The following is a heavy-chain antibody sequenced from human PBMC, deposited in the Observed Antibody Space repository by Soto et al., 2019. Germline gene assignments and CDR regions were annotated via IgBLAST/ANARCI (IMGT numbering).Heavy chain of an antibody. D-gene: IGHD2-2*01. J-gene: IGHJ6*02. CDR2: IIPNFGTA. Sequence: SVKVSCKASGGTFSSYAISWVRQAPGQGLEWMGGIIPNFGTANYAQKFQGRVTITADESTSTAYMELSSLRSEDTAVYYCARGGDIVVVPAATYYYYYGMDVWGQGTTVTVSS. V-gene: IGHV1-69*13. CDR3: ARGGDIVVVPAATYYYYYGMDV. CDR1: GGTFSSYA.